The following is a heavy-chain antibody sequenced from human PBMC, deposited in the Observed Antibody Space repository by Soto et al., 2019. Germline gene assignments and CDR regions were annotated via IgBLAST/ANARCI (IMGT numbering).Heavy chain of an antibody. D-gene: IGHD4-4*01. CDR3: ARRAVTQIYYYYYGMDV. Sequence: SETLSLTCTVSGGSISSSSYYWGWIRQPPGKGLEWIGSIYYSGSTYYNPSLKSRVTISVETARNQFSLKLSSVTAADTAVYYCARRAVTQIYYYYYGMDVWGQGTTVTVSS. CDR2: IYYSGST. J-gene: IGHJ6*02. V-gene: IGHV4-39*01. CDR1: GGSISSSSYY.